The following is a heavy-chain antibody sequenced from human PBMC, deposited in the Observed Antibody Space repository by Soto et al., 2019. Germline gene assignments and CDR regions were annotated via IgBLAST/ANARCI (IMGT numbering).Heavy chain of an antibody. J-gene: IGHJ4*02. CDR3: ARDLHPGDY. Sequence: VQLVQSGAEVKKPGASVKVSCKASGYSFTSYVISWVRQAPGQGLEWMGWISAYNGNTNYAQKLKGRVTMTPDTYTSTAYMELRSLRSGDTAVYYCARDLHPGDYWGQGTLVTVSS. V-gene: IGHV1-18*01. CDR1: GYSFTSYV. CDR2: ISAYNGNT. D-gene: IGHD4-4*01.